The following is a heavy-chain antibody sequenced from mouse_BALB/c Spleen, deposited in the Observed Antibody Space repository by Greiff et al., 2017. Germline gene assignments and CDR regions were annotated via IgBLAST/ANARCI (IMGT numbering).Heavy chain of an antibody. CDR1: GYTFTSYW. CDR2: INPSTGYT. CDR3: ARSFPIYYDYAWFAY. Sequence: QVQLQQSGAELAKPGASVKMSCKASGYTFTSYWMHWVKQRPGQGLEWIGYINPSTGYTEYNQKFKDKATLTADKSSSTAYMQLSSLTSEDSAVYYCARSFPIYYDYAWFAYWGQGTLVTVSA. V-gene: IGHV1-7*01. J-gene: IGHJ3*01. D-gene: IGHD2-4*01.